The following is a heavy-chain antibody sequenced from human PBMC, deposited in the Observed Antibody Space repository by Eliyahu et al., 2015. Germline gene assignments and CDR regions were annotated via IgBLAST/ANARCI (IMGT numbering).Heavy chain of an antibody. J-gene: IGHJ4*02. Sequence: EVQLVQSGAEVKKPGESLXIXXKGSGYSFTXYWXAWVRQMPGKGLEWMGIIYPGDSDTXYSPSFQGQVTISADKSISTAFLQWSSLKASDTAIYYCARPRHGYNWDLGYWGQGTLVTVSS. CDR2: IYPGDSDT. CDR1: GYSFTXYW. V-gene: IGHV5-51*01. D-gene: IGHD5-24*01. CDR3: ARPRHGYNWDLGY.